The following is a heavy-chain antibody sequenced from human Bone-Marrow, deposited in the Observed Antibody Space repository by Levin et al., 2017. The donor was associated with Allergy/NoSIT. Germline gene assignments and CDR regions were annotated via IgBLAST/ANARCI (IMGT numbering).Heavy chain of an antibody. D-gene: IGHD6-13*01. CDR1: GYSFTGHW. CDR2: IYPGDSDA. V-gene: IGHV5-51*01. Sequence: GESLKISCQGSGYSFTGHWIGWVRQMPAKGLEWMGIIYPGDSDARYSPSFQGQVTISVDKSINTAYLQWSSLQASDTAMYYCARHRIKDIAAAFDDWGQGTLVTVSS. J-gene: IGHJ4*02. CDR3: ARHRIKDIAAAFDD.